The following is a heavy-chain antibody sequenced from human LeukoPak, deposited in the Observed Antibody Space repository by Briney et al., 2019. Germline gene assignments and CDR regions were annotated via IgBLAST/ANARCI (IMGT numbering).Heavy chain of an antibody. CDR1: GFTFRSHA. D-gene: IGHD5-12*01. J-gene: IGHJ4*02. CDR3: ARNENSGWGYFDY. Sequence: GGSLRLSCVGSGFTFRSHAMSWVRQAPEKGLEFVSGIYENGGTTYYADSVKGRFTISRDNSKDTLYLQMNSLRAEDTAVYYCARNENSGWGYFDYWGQGTLVTVSS. V-gene: IGHV3-23*01. CDR2: IYENGGTT.